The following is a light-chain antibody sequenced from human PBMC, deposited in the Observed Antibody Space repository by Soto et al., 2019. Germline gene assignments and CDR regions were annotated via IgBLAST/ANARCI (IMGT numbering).Light chain of an antibody. V-gene: IGKV3-11*01. CDR1: QSVSSY. J-gene: IGKJ4*01. CDR3: QQRSNWSLT. CDR2: DAS. Sequence: EIVLTQSPVTLSLSPGERATLSCRASQSVSSYLAWYQQKPGQAPRLLIYDASNRATGIPARFSGSGSGTDFSLTISNLEPEDFAVYYCQQRSNWSLTFGGGTKVEIK.